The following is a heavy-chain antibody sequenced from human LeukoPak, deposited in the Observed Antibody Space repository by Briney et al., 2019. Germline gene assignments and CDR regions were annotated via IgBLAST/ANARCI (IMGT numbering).Heavy chain of an antibody. CDR2: ISGSGGST. D-gene: IGHD3-9*01. CDR1: GFTFSSYA. J-gene: IGHJ5*02. V-gene: IGHV3-23*01. Sequence: GGSLRLSCAASGFTFSSYAMSWVRQAPGKGLEWVSAISGSGGSTYYADSVKGRFTISRDNSKNTLYLQMNSLRAEDTAVYYCAKLRYFDWLSREGTWFDPWGQGTLVTVSS. CDR3: AKLRYFDWLSREGTWFDP.